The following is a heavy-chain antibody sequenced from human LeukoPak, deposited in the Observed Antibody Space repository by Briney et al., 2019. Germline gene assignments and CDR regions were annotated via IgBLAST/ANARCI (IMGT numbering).Heavy chain of an antibody. J-gene: IGHJ3*02. V-gene: IGHV1-69*13. D-gene: IGHD4-17*01. CDR1: GGTFSSYA. Sequence: SVKVSCKASGGTFSSYAISWVRQAPGQGPEWMGGIIPIFGTANYAQKFQGRVTITADESTSTAYMELSSLRSEDTAVYYCARVRRDAFDIWGQGTMVTVSS. CDR2: IIPIFGTA. CDR3: ARVRRDAFDI.